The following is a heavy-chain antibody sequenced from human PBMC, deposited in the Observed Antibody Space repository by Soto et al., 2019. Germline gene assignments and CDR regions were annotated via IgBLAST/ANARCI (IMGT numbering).Heavy chain of an antibody. CDR3: AREPLGDSSGYGYYYYGMDV. CDR1: GYTFTSYY. Sequence: ASVKVSCKASGYTFTSYYMHWVRQAPGQGLEWMGIINPSSGSTSYAQKFQGRVTMTRDTSTSTVYMELSSLRSEDTAVYYCAREPLGDSSGYGYYYYGMDVWGQGTTVTVSS. CDR2: INPSSGST. J-gene: IGHJ6*02. V-gene: IGHV1-46*01. D-gene: IGHD3-22*01.